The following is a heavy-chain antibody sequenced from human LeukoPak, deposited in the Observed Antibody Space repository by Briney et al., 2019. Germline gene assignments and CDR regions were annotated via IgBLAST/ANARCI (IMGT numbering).Heavy chain of an antibody. Sequence: ASVKVSCKASGYXFTGYYIHWVRQAPGQGLKWMGWINPNSGGTNYAQKFQGRVTMTRDTSISTAYMELSRLRSDDTAVYYCARSVGGSYYYDYWGQGTLVTVSS. CDR1: GYXFTGYY. V-gene: IGHV1-2*02. D-gene: IGHD2-15*01. CDR3: ARSVGGSYYYDY. J-gene: IGHJ4*02. CDR2: INPNSGGT.